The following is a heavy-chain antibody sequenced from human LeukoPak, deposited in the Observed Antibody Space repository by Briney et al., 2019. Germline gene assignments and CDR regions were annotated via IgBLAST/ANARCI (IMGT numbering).Heavy chain of an antibody. CDR2: INLSGST. Sequence: SETLSLTCAVYGGSFSGYYWSWIRQPPGKGLEWIGEINLSGSTNYNPSLKSRVTISVDTSKNQFSLKLSSVTAADTAVYYCARGLMVRTSYYYMDVRGKGTTVTVSS. V-gene: IGHV4-34*01. D-gene: IGHD3-10*01. CDR3: ARGLMVRTSYYYMDV. CDR1: GGSFSGYY. J-gene: IGHJ6*03.